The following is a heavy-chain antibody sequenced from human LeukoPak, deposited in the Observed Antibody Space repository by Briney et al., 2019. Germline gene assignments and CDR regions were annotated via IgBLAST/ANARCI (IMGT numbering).Heavy chain of an antibody. D-gene: IGHD6-13*01. Sequence: AGGSLRLSCAASGFTFSSYWMHWVRQAPGKGLVWVSRINTDGSSTSYADSVKGRFTISRDNSKNTLYLQMNSLRAEDTAVYYCATGSVRYSASWYSQEGDYWGQGTLVTVSS. CDR2: INTDGSST. CDR3: ATGSVRYSASWYSQEGDY. V-gene: IGHV3-74*01. CDR1: GFTFSSYW. J-gene: IGHJ4*02.